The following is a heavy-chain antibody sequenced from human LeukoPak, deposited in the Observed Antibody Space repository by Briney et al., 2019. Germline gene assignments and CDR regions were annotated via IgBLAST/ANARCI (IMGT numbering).Heavy chain of an antibody. CDR2: IRYDGSNK. CDR3: AKKQAWYYYGSGNRGSCFDD. J-gene: IGHJ4*02. Sequence: HPGGSLRLSCAASGFTFSSYGMHWVRQAPGKGLEWVAFIRYDGSNKYYADSVKGRFTISRDNSKNTLYLQMNSLRAEDTAVYYCAKKQAWYYYGSGNRGSCFDDWGQGTLVTVSS. V-gene: IGHV3-30*02. CDR1: GFTFSSYG. D-gene: IGHD3-10*01.